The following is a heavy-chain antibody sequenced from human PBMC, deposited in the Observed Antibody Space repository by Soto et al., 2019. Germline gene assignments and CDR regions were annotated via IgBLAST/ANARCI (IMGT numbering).Heavy chain of an antibody. Sequence: QVQLQESGPGLVKPSGTLSLTCAVSGDSISSDKWWSWVRQPPGKGLAWIGEIHHSGRTNYNPSLKSRVTILVEKSKNQFSLELSSMTAADTAVYYCARGGDWQFDYWGQGTLVTVSS. D-gene: IGHD2-21*02. V-gene: IGHV4-4*02. CDR3: ARGGDWQFDY. J-gene: IGHJ4*02. CDR1: GDSISSDKW. CDR2: IHHSGRT.